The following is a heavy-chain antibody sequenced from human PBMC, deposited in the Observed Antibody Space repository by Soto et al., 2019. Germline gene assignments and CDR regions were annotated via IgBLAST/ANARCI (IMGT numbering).Heavy chain of an antibody. CDR3: ANTYYDFWSGTRNWFDP. CDR1: GGSFSGYY. Sequence: SETLSLTCAVYGGSFSGYYWSWIRQPRGKGLEWIGEINHSGSTNYNPSLKSRVTISVDTSKNQFSLKLSSVTAADTAVYYCANTYYDFWSGTRNWFDPWGQGTLVTVSS. D-gene: IGHD3-3*01. V-gene: IGHV4-34*01. J-gene: IGHJ5*02. CDR2: INHSGST.